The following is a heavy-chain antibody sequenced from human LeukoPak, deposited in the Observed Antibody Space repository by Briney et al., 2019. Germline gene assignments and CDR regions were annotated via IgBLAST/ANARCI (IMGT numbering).Heavy chain of an antibody. CDR2: INHSGST. CDR3: ARASSGWQWGLYYYFDY. J-gene: IGHJ4*02. D-gene: IGHD6-19*01. CDR1: GYSISSGYY. V-gene: IGHV4-38-2*02. Sequence: SETLSLTCTVSGYSISSGYYWGWIRQPPGKGLEWIGEINHSGSTNYNPSLKSRVTISVDTSKNQFSLKLSSVTAADTAVYYCARASSGWQWGLYYYFDYWGQGTLVTVSS.